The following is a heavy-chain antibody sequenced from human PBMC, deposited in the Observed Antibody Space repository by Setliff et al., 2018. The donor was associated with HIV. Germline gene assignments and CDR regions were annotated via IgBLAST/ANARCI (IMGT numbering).Heavy chain of an antibody. CDR2: IHPSGST. D-gene: IGHD3-9*01. CDR3: ARVATGPESFDI. CDR1: GDSISGTNYY. J-gene: IGHJ3*02. V-gene: IGHV4-61*10. Sequence: SETLSLTCTVSGDSISGTNYYWSWIRQPAGKGLEWIGHIHPSGSTNYNPSLKSRVTISVDTSKNQFSLKLSSVTAADTAVYYCARVATGPESFDIWGQGTMVTVSS.